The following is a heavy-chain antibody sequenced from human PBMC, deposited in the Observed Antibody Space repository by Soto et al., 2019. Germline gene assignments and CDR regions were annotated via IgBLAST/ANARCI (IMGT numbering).Heavy chain of an antibody. V-gene: IGHV4-59*01. Sequence: SETLSLTCTVSGDSISTYYWSWIRQPPGKGLEWIGYLYDSGSTHYNPSLKSRVTISVDTSKNQFSLKLTSVTAADTAVYYCARENYYGSGTYFRMDVWGQGTRVTVSS. CDR3: ARENYYGSGTYFRMDV. D-gene: IGHD3-10*01. CDR1: GDSISTYY. J-gene: IGHJ6*02. CDR2: LYDSGST.